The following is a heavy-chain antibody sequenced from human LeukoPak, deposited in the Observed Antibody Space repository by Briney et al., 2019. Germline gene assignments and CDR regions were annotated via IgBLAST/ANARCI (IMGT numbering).Heavy chain of an antibody. V-gene: IGHV4-34*01. Sequence: SETLSLTCAVYGGSFSAYYWSWIRQPPGKGLEWIGEINHSGITNYNPSLKGRVTISVDTSKNQFSLKLSSVTAADTAVYYCARYGKGRWLTSTRPFWYFDLWGRGTLVTVSS. D-gene: IGHD5-24*01. CDR3: ARYGKGRWLTSTRPFWYFDL. CDR1: GGSFSAYY. J-gene: IGHJ2*01. CDR2: INHSGIT.